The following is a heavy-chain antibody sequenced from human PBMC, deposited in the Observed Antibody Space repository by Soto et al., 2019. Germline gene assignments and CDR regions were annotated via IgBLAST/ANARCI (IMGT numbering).Heavy chain of an antibody. J-gene: IGHJ2*01. CDR3: ARDQGYDYIWGSYRSWYFDL. CDR2: ISSSSSYI. CDR1: GFTFSSYS. Sequence: EVQLVESGGGLVKPGGSLRLSCAASGFTFSSYSMNWVRQAPGKGLEWVSSISSSSSYIYYADSVKGRFTISRDNAKNSRYLQMSSLRAEDTAVYYCARDQGYDYIWGSYRSWYFDLWGRGTLVTVSS. D-gene: IGHD3-16*02. V-gene: IGHV3-21*01.